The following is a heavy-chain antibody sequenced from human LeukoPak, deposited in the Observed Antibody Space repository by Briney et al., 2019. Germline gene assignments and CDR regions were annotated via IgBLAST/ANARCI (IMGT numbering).Heavy chain of an antibody. CDR2: ISYDGSNK. Sequence: WGSLRLSCAASGFTFSSYAMHWVRQAPGKGLEWVAVISYDGSNKYYADSVKGRFTISRDNSKNTLYLQMNSRRVEDTAVYYCARGRSGDGAFDIWGQGTVVTVSS. J-gene: IGHJ3*02. V-gene: IGHV3-30*04. CDR3: ARGRSGDGAFDI. CDR1: GFTFSSYA. D-gene: IGHD3-10*01.